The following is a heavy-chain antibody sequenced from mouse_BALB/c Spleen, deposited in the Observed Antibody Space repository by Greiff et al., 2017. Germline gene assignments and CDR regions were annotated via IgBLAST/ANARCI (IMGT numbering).Heavy chain of an antibody. V-gene: IGHV5-9-3*01. J-gene: IGHJ2*01. D-gene: IGHD2-1*01. Sequence: EVQVVESGGGLVKPGGSLKLSCAASGFTFSSYAMSWVRQTPEKRLEWVATISSGGSYTYYPDSVKGRFTISRDNAKNTLYLQMSSLRSEDTAMYYCARRAGGNYAFDYWGQGTTLTVSA. CDR1: GFTFSSYA. CDR3: ARRAGGNYAFDY. CDR2: ISSGGSYT.